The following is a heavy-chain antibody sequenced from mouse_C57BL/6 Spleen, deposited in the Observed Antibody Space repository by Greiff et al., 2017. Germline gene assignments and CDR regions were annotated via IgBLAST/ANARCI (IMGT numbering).Heavy chain of an antibody. CDR3: TSLTTVGDY. CDR1: GYTFTDYE. Sequence: QVHVKQSGAELVRPGASVTLSCKASGYTFTDYEMHWVKQTPVHGLEWIGAIDPETGGTAYNQKFKGKAILTADKSSSTAYMELRSLTSEDSAVYYCTSLTTVGDYCGQGTTLTVSS. J-gene: IGHJ2*01. CDR2: IDPETGGT. V-gene: IGHV1-15*01. D-gene: IGHD1-1*01.